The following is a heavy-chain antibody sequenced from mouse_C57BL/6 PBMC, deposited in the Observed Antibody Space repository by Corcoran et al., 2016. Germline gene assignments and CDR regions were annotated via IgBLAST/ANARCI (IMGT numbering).Heavy chain of an antibody. CDR3: ARYNYDYDEFAY. J-gene: IGHJ3*01. Sequence: QIQLVQSGPELKKPGETVKISCKASGYTFTTYGMSWVKQAPGKGLKWMGWINTYSGVPTYADDFKGRFAFSLETSASTAYLQINNLKNEDTATYFCARYNYDYDEFAYWGLGTLVTVSA. V-gene: IGHV9-3*01. CDR2: INTYSGVP. D-gene: IGHD2-4*01. CDR1: GYTFTTYG.